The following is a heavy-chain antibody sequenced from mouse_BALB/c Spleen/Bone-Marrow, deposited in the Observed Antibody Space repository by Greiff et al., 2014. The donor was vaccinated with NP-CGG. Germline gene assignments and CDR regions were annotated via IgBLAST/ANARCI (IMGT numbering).Heavy chain of an antibody. CDR3: ARDDYGV. D-gene: IGHD2-4*01. V-gene: IGHV3-2*02. Sequence: EVMLVESGPGLVKPSQSLSLTCTVTGYSITSDYACNWIRQFPGNKLEWMGYISYSGSTSYNPSLKSRISITRDTSKNQFFLQLNSVTTEDTATYYCARDDYGVWGAGTTVTVSS. J-gene: IGHJ1*01. CDR2: ISYSGST. CDR1: GYSITSDYA.